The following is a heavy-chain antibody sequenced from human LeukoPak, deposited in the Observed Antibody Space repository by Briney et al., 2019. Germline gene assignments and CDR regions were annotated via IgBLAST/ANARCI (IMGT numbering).Heavy chain of an antibody. Sequence: ASVKVSCKASGYPYIGYYMHWVRQAPGQALEWMGWINPDSGGTKYAQSFQGRVTMTRDTSISTAYMELSRLRSDDTAVYYCAREFKIRYSGYDFWETPVDYWGQGTLVTVSS. D-gene: IGHD5-12*01. CDR2: INPDSGGT. J-gene: IGHJ4*02. V-gene: IGHV1-2*02. CDR1: GYPYIGYY. CDR3: AREFKIRYSGYDFWETPVDY.